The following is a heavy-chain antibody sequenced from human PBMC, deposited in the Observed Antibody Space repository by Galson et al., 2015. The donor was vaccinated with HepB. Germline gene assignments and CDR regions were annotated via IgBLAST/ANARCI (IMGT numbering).Heavy chain of an antibody. Sequence: SLRLSCAASGFSFTRYAMTWVRQAPGKGLEWVSSITSSGGNSYYTDSVKGRFTVSRDNSKNTLLLQLNSLRAEDTAMYFCAKDGLMVANNPYHFHYWGQGTLVTVSS. V-gene: IGHV3-23*01. CDR3: AKDGLMVANNPYHFHY. D-gene: IGHD2-15*01. CDR1: GFSFTRYA. CDR2: ITSSGGNS. J-gene: IGHJ4*02.